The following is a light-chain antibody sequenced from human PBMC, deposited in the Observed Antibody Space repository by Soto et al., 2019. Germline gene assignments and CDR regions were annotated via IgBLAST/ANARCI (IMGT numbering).Light chain of an antibody. CDR2: KAS. V-gene: IGKV1-5*03. Sequence: DIQITQSPSTLSSFVGGRVTVTFRASQSISSWLAWYQQKPGKAPKLLIDKASSLESGVPSRFSGSGSGTEFTLTISSLQAEDVAVYYCQQYYSTPWTFGQGTKVDIK. CDR3: QQYYSTPWT. J-gene: IGKJ1*01. CDR1: QSISSW.